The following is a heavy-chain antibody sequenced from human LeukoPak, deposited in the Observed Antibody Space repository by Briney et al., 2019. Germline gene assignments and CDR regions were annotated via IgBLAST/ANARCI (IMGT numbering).Heavy chain of an antibody. CDR1: GYTSTSYY. J-gene: IGHJ4*02. Sequence: ASVKVSCKASGYTSTSYYIHWVRQAPGQGLEWMGRINPKSGGTNHAQKFQGRVTMTRDTSISTAYMELSSLRSDDTAVYFCARETYNGRYYYFDYWGQGTLVTVSS. V-gene: IGHV1-2*06. CDR3: ARETYNGRYYYFDY. D-gene: IGHD1-26*01. CDR2: INPKSGGT.